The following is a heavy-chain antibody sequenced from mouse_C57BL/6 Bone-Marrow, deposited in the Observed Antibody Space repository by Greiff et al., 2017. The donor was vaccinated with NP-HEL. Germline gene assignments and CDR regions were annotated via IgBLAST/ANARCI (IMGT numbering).Heavy chain of an antibody. CDR3: VTTVVAPGYAMDY. J-gene: IGHJ4*01. Sequence: QLQQPGAELVTPSAPLPLSFPSSFSPFPLSFLPFFPPIPLQCLYLIGDIYPGSGSTNYNEKFKSKATLTVDTSSSTAYMQLSSLTSEDSAVYYCVTTVVAPGYAMDYWGQGTSVTVSS. D-gene: IGHD1-1*01. V-gene: IGHV1-55*01. CDR2: IYPGSGST. CDR1: FSPFPLSF.